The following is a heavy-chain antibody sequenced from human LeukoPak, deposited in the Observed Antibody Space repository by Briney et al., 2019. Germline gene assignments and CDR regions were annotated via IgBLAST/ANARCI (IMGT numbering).Heavy chain of an antibody. J-gene: IGHJ4*02. CDR2: ISYSGST. CDR1: AGSISSYS. CDR3: ARRVGGSEHFDY. D-gene: IGHD5-12*01. V-gene: IGHV4-59*01. Sequence: PSETLSLTCTVSAGSISSYSWNSIRQPPAKGLQWIGYISYSGSTNYNPSLKSRLTISIDTSKNHLSLKLTSVTAADTAMYYCARRVGGSEHFDYWGQGALVTVSS.